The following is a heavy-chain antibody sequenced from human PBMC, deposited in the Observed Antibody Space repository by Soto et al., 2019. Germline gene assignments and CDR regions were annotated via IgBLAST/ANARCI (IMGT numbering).Heavy chain of an antibody. CDR2: IIPIFGTA. D-gene: IGHD6-19*01. Sequence: SVKVSCKASGGTFSSYAISWVRQAPGQGLEWMGGIIPIFGTANYAQKFQGRVAITADESTSTAYMELSSLRSEDTAVYYCARDVAVAGTRGYYFDYWGQGTLVTVSS. J-gene: IGHJ4*02. CDR3: ARDVAVAGTRGYYFDY. CDR1: GGTFSSYA. V-gene: IGHV1-69*13.